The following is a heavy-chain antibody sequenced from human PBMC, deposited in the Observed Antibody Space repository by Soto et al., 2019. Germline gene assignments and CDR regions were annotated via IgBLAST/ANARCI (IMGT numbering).Heavy chain of an antibody. D-gene: IGHD5-18*01. V-gene: IGHV3-11*05. Sequence: PGGSLRLSCAASGFTFSDYYMSWIRQAPGKGLEWVSYISSSSSYTNYADSVKGRFTISRDNAKNSLYLQMNSLRAEDTAVYYCAKEGYSYGYNAFDIWGQGTMVTVSS. J-gene: IGHJ3*02. CDR3: AKEGYSYGYNAFDI. CDR2: ISSSSSYT. CDR1: GFTFSDYY.